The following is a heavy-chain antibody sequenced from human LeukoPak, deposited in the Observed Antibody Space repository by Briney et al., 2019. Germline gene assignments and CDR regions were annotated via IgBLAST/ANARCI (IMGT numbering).Heavy chain of an antibody. D-gene: IGHD6-19*01. J-gene: IGHJ5*02. CDR3: AREISSGIAVAFDP. CDR2: IYYSGST. CDR1: GVSISSYY. V-gene: IGHV4-59*12. Sequence: SETLSLTCTVSGVSISSYYWSWIRQPPGKGLEWIGYIYYSGSTYYNPSLKSRVTISVDTSKNQFSLKLSSVTAADTAVYYCAREISSGIAVAFDPWGQGTLVTVSS.